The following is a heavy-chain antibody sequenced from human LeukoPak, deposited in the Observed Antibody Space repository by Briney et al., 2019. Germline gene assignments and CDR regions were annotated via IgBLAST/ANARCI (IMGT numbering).Heavy chain of an antibody. Sequence: PGVSLRLSCAASGFTFSSYGMHWVRQAPGKGLEGVAVISYDGSNKYYADSVKGRFTISRDNSKNTLYLQMNSLRAEDTAVYYCAKDPHRIAADGTFYYYGMDVWGQGTTVTVSS. V-gene: IGHV3-30*18. D-gene: IGHD6-13*01. J-gene: IGHJ6*02. CDR1: GFTFSSYG. CDR2: ISYDGSNK. CDR3: AKDPHRIAADGTFYYYGMDV.